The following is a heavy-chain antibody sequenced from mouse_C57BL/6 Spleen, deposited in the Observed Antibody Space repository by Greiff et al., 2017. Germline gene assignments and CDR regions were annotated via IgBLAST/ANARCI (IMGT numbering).Heavy chain of an antibody. CDR2: LYPGDGAT. CDR1: GYAFSSSW. CDR3: ARAPFTTVVATDWYFDV. Sequence: QVQLQQSGPELVKPGASVKISCKASGYAFSSSWMNWVKQRPGKGLEWIGRLYPGDGATNYNGKFKGKATLPADKSSSTAYMQLSSLTSEDSAVYCCARAPFTTVVATDWYFDVWGTGTTVTVSS. J-gene: IGHJ1*03. V-gene: IGHV1-82*01. D-gene: IGHD1-1*01.